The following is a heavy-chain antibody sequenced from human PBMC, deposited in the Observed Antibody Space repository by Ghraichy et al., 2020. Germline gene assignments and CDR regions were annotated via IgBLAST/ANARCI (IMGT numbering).Heavy chain of an antibody. Sequence: GGSLRLSCKPSGGFSFSDHFMSWIRQTPGKGLVWISYIGHEDAFTNYADSVKGRFRVSRDNAKGSIYLQMNDLSPEDTAVYFCARGMYPSSSGPFDFWGQGTLVTVSS. J-gene: IGHJ4*02. CDR2: IGHEDAFT. CDR3: ARGMYPSSSGPFDF. D-gene: IGHD2-8*01. V-gene: IGHV3-11*03. CDR1: GGFSFSDHF.